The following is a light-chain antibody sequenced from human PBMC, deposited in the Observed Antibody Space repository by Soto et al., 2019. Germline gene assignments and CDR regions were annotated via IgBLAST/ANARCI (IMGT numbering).Light chain of an antibody. V-gene: IGLV2-11*01. Sequence: ALTQPRSVSGSPGQSVTISCAGTSSDVGGYNYVSWYQQHPGKAPKLMIYDVSKRPSGVPDRFSGSKSGNTASLTISGLQAEDEADYYCCSYAGRYTYIFGTGTKVTVL. CDR2: DVS. J-gene: IGLJ1*01. CDR1: SSDVGGYNY. CDR3: CSYAGRYTYI.